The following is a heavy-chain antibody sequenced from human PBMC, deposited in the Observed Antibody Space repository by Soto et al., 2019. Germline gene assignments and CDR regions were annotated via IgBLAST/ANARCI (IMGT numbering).Heavy chain of an antibody. CDR3: ARDGNCSGGSCYPGSAFDI. V-gene: IGHV3-23*03. D-gene: IGHD2-15*01. CDR2: INCGGSNT. J-gene: IGHJ3*02. Sequence: GGSLRLSCAASGFAFSTYAMSWVRQAPGKGLEWVSGINCGGSNTYYADSVKGRFTISRDNAKNTLYLQMNSLRAEDAAVYYCARDGNCSGGSCYPGSAFDIWGQGTMVTVSS. CDR1: GFAFSTYA.